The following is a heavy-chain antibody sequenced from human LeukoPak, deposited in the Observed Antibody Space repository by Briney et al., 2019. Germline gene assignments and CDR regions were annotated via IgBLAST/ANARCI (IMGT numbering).Heavy chain of an antibody. J-gene: IGHJ4*02. CDR1: GGTFSSYA. CDR3: ARHDHWGFDYFDH. CDR2: IIPIFGTA. V-gene: IGHV1-69*05. Sequence: GSSVKVSCRASGGTFSSYAISWVRQAPGQGLEWMGGIIPIFGTANYAQKFQGRVTITTDESTSTAYMELSSLRSEDTAVYYCARHDHWGFDYFDHWGQGTLVTVSS. D-gene: IGHD7-27*01.